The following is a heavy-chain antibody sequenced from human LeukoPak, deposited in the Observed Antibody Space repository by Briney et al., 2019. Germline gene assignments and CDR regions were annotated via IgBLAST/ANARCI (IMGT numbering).Heavy chain of an antibody. J-gene: IGHJ4*02. CDR2: ISGSGGST. CDR1: GFTFSSYW. CDR3: ARDPTYYDYVWGSYRMYYFDY. D-gene: IGHD3-16*02. V-gene: IGHV3-23*01. Sequence: GGSLRLSCAASGFTFSSYWMSWVRQAPGKGLEWVSAISGSGGSTYYADSVKGRFTISRDNSKNTLYLQMNSLRAEDTAVYYCARDPTYYDYVWGSYRMYYFDYWGQGTLVTVSS.